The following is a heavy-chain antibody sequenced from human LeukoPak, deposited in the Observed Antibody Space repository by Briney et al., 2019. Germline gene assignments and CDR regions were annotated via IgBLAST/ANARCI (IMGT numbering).Heavy chain of an antibody. J-gene: IGHJ4*02. CDR1: GFTFDDYD. CDR2: ISWNGNHI. CDR3: ARVQQYDKFDS. D-gene: IGHD3-22*01. V-gene: IGHV3-20*04. Sequence: GGSLRLSCAASGFTFDDYDLSWVRQAPGKGLEWVSGISWNGNHIGYADSVKGRFTISRDNAKKSLYLQMNSLRAEDTALYYCARVQQYDKFDSWGQGTLVTVAS.